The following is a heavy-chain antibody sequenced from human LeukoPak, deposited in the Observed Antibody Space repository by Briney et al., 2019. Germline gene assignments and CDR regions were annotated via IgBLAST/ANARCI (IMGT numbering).Heavy chain of an antibody. CDR1: GFTFRGSA. D-gene: IGHD3-22*01. CDR3: NCPHYDRSSDYYAFDY. CDR2: IRSKAYSYST. J-gene: IGHJ4*02. V-gene: IGHV3-73*01. Sequence: GWSLRLSCAPSGFTFRGSALHWLRQASPKGLAWVGRIRSKAYSYSTAYADYVKGRFTISRDDSKNSEYQQMHSLKSEDTAVYYFNCPHYDRSSDYYAFDYWGQGTLVTVSS.